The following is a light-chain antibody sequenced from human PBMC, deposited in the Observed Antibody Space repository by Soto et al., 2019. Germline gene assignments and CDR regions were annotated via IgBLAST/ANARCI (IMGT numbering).Light chain of an antibody. J-gene: IGLJ3*02. Sequence: QSALTQPRSVSGSPGQSVTISCTGTSSDVGGYNNVSWYQQHPGKAPKLMIYDVSKLPSGVPDRFSGSKSGNTASLTISGHEAEDEADSYFWSSVGSYTSVFGGGTKLTVL. CDR2: DVS. V-gene: IGLV2-11*01. CDR1: SSDVGGYNN. CDR3: WSSVGSYTSV.